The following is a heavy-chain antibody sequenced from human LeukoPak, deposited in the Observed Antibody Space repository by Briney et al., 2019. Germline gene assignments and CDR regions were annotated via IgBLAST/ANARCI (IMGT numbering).Heavy chain of an antibody. CDR1: GGSISSYY. CDR3: AGGGYDLDY. CDR2: IYYSGST. Sequence: SETLSLTCTVSGGSISSYYWSWIRQPPGKGLEWIGYIYYSGSTNYNPSLKSRVTISVDTSKNQFSLKLSSVTAADTAVYYCAGGGYDLDYWDQGTLVTVSS. J-gene: IGHJ4*02. D-gene: IGHD5-12*01. V-gene: IGHV4-59*01.